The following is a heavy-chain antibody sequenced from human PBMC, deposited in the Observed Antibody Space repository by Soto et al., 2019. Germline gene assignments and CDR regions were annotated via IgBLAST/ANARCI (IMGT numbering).Heavy chain of an antibody. CDR1: GFTFSAYA. D-gene: IGHD2-8*02. J-gene: IGHJ4*02. Sequence: EVQLLESGGGLVQPGGSLRLSCATSGFTFSAYAMTWVRQAPGKGLEWVSTVSVSGGNTYYADSVKGRFAISRDESNNTLSLQMTRLRAEDTGVSYCATDSLPEIHCTAVTFSSFDSWGQGTPVTVSS. V-gene: IGHV3-23*01. CDR3: ATDSLPEIHCTAVTFSSFDS. CDR2: VSVSGGNT.